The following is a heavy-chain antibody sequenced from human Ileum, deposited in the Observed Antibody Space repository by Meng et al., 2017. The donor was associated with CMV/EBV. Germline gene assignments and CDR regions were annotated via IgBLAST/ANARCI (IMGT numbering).Heavy chain of an antibody. CDR3: ARFRIAALGNLFDP. V-gene: IGHV4-30-4*08. J-gene: IGHJ5*02. CDR2: IFFSRNT. D-gene: IGHD6-13*01. CDR1: GASCGTGDCY. Sequence: QPRESAPAPARPVQTLSSSCTVSGASCGTGDCYWSCIRRPPGKGLEWIGYIFFSRNTSYNPSLNNRVLISIDKPRNQFSLKVDSATAADTAVYYCARFRIAALGNLFDPWGHGTLVTVSS.